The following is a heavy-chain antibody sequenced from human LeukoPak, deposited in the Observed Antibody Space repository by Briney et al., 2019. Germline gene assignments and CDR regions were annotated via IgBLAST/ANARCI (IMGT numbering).Heavy chain of an antibody. CDR2: INHSGGT. J-gene: IGHJ4*02. V-gene: IGHV4-34*01. CDR1: GGSLSRHY. CDR3: ASFPDSEHIDN. D-gene: IGHD2-21*01. Sequence: SETLSLTCVVSGGSLSRHYLTWIRQAPGKGLEWIGDINHSGGTAYNPSLKSRASVSFDTSQNQFSLYLTSVTAADTAVYFCASFPDSEHIDNRGQGTLVTVSS.